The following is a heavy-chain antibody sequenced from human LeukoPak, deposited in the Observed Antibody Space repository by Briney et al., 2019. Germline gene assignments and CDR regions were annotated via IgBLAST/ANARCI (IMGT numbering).Heavy chain of an antibody. CDR1: GLTFSDYY. V-gene: IGHV3-11*04. J-gene: IGHJ4*02. CDR2: ISGSGTTT. CDR3: AIQITMIVVVPYFDY. D-gene: IGHD3-22*01. Sequence: GGSLRLSCAASGLTFSDYYMTWIRQAPGKGLEWVSSISGSGTTTYSPDSVRGRFTVSRDNAKNSVFLYMNSLRAEDTAVYYCAIQITMIVVVPYFDYWGQGTLVTVSS.